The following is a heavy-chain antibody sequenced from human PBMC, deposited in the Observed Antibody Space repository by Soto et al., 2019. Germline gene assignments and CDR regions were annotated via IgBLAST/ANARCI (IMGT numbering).Heavy chain of an antibody. CDR3: APVSSGWYGVY. CDR1: GFFFNNYE. CDR2: ISGSGGST. Sequence: PRGSLRLSCTASGFFFNNYEMNWFRQAPGKGLEWVSAISGSGGSTYYADSVKGRFTISRDNSKNTLYLQMNSLRAEDTAVYYCAPVSSGWYGVYWGQGTLVTVSS. J-gene: IGHJ4*02. D-gene: IGHD6-19*01. V-gene: IGHV3-23*01.